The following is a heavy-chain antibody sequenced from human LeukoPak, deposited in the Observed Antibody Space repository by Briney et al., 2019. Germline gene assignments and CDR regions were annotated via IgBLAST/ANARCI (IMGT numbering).Heavy chain of an antibody. J-gene: IGHJ4*02. CDR1: GFTFSSYS. CDR2: ISTSSSYT. V-gene: IGHV3-21*04. CDR3: AKEGVKDYYGSEWDY. D-gene: IGHD3-10*01. Sequence: PGGSLRLSCAASGFTFSSYSMNWVRQAPGKGLEWVSSISTSSSYTYYADSVKGRFTISRDNAKKSLYLQMNSLRAEDTAVYYCAKEGVKDYYGSEWDYWGQGTLVTVSS.